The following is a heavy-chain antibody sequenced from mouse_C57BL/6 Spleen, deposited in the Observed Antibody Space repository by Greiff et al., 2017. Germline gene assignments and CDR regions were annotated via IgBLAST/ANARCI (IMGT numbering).Heavy chain of an antibody. Sequence: QFQLQQSGPELVKPGASVKISCTASGYSFQSSYIHWVKQRPGQGLEWIGWIYPGSGNTKYNEKFTGKATLTADTSSSTAYMQLRSLTSEDSAVYYCARGGYGSSLDWYVDVWGTGTTVTVSS. J-gene: IGHJ1*03. CDR2: IYPGSGNT. CDR3: ARGGYGSSLDWYVDV. V-gene: IGHV1-66*01. D-gene: IGHD1-1*01. CDR1: GYSFQSSY.